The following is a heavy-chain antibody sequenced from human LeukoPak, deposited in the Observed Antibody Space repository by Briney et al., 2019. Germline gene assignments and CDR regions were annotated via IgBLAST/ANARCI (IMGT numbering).Heavy chain of an antibody. CDR1: GFTFSSYA. Sequence: PGGSLRLSCAASGFTFSSYAMHWVRQAPGKGLEWVAVISYDGSNKYYADSVKGRFTISRDNSKNTLYLQMNSLRAEDTAVYYCARTVRFLSHPIDYWGQGTLVTVSS. CDR2: ISYDGSNK. CDR3: ARTVRFLSHPIDY. J-gene: IGHJ4*02. V-gene: IGHV3-30-3*01. D-gene: IGHD3-3*01.